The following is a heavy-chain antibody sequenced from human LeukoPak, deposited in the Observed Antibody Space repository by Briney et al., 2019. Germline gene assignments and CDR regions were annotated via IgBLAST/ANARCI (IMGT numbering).Heavy chain of an antibody. V-gene: IGHV4-31*03. D-gene: IGHD3-22*01. CDR2: IHYSGIT. Sequence: SETLSLTCTVSGDSITSGGYYWNWTRQHPGKGLEWIGYIHYSGITYYNPSLRSRLTISLDTSERQFSLKLSSVTATDTTMYYCATQANFYASSGCLPRWGQGTLVTVSS. J-gene: IGHJ1*01. CDR3: ATQANFYASSGCLPR. CDR1: GDSITSGGYY.